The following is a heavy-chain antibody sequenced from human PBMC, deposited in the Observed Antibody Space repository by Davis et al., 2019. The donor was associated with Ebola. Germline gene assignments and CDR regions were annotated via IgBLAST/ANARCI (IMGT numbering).Heavy chain of an antibody. D-gene: IGHD2-2*01. Sequence: PGGSLRLSCAASGFTFSSYAMHWVRQAPGKGLEWVAVISYDGSNKYYADSVKGRFTISRDNSKNTLYLQMNSLRAEDTAVYYCARDGDCSSTSCNYYYYYYMDVWGKGTTVTVSS. J-gene: IGHJ6*03. CDR1: GFTFSSYA. CDR3: ARDGDCSSTSCNYYYYYYMDV. CDR2: ISYDGSNK. V-gene: IGHV3-30-3*01.